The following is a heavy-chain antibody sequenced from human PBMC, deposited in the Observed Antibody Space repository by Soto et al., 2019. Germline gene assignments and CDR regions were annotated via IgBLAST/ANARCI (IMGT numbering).Heavy chain of an antibody. CDR1: GGSFSGYY. Sequence: QVQLQQWGAGLLKPSETLSLTCAVYGGSFSGYYWSWIRQPPGKGLEWSGEINHSGSTNYNPSLKSRVTISVDTSKNQFSLKLSSVTAADTAVYYCARFVVVPAATGFDLSGVREYYFDYWGQGTLVTVSS. J-gene: IGHJ4*02. CDR2: INHSGST. CDR3: ARFVVVPAATGFDLSGVREYYFDY. D-gene: IGHD2-2*01. V-gene: IGHV4-34*01.